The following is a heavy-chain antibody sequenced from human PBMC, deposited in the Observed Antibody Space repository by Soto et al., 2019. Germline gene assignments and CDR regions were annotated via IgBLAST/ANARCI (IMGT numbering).Heavy chain of an antibody. CDR3: ARDTYYGSGSYNYFDY. CDR1: GYTFTSYT. J-gene: IGHJ4*02. V-gene: IGHV1-3*01. Sequence: QVQLVQSGAEVKKPGASVKVSCKASGYTFTSYTIHWVRQAPGQRLEWMGWINAGNGNTKYSQKFQGRVTITRDTHAXXAYMELSSLRSEDTAVYYCARDTYYGSGSYNYFDYWGQGTLVTVSS. CDR2: INAGNGNT. D-gene: IGHD3-10*01.